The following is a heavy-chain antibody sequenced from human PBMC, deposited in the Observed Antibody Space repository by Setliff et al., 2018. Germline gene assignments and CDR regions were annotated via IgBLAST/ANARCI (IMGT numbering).Heavy chain of an antibody. CDR1: GGSISSYH. CDR2: ICTSGST. D-gene: IGHD6-19*01. CDR3: AREQWLDPPGYYYMDV. Sequence: PSETLSLTCTVSGGSISSYHWTWIRQPAGKGLEWIGHICTSGSTNYNPSLKSRVTMSIDTSKNQFSLKLNSVTAADMAVYYCAREQWLDPPGYYYMDVWAKGTTVTVSS. V-gene: IGHV4-4*07. J-gene: IGHJ6*03.